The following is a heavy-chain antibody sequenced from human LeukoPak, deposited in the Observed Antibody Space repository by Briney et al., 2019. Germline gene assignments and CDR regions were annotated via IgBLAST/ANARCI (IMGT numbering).Heavy chain of an antibody. Sequence: SETLSLTCAVYGGSFSGYYWSWIRQPPGKGLEWIGEINHSGSTNYNPSLKSRVTISVDTSKNQFSLKLSSVTAADTAVYYCARGRVLRFLEWLLTTEAFDIWGQGTMVTVSS. J-gene: IGHJ3*02. CDR3: ARGRVLRFLEWLLTTEAFDI. CDR2: INHSGST. D-gene: IGHD3-3*01. V-gene: IGHV4-34*01. CDR1: GGSFSGYY.